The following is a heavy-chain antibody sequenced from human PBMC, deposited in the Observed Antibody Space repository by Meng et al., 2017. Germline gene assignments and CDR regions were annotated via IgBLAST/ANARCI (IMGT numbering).Heavy chain of an antibody. CDR2: ISWNSGSI. CDR1: GFTFDDYA. CDR3: AKATVRLAAAGRLDY. D-gene: IGHD6-13*01. J-gene: IGHJ4*02. V-gene: IGHV3-9*01. Sequence: SLKISCAASGFTFDDYAMHWVRQAPGKGLEWVSGISWNSGSIGYADSVKGRFTISRDNAKNSLYLQMNSLRAEDTALYYCAKATVRLAAAGRLDYWGQGTLVTVSS.